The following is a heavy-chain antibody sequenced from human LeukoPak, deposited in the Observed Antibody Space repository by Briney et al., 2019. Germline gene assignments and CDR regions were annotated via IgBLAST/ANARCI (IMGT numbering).Heavy chain of an antibody. CDR3: AKDSLKDYSSGWYATSLGYFQH. V-gene: IGHV3-23*01. D-gene: IGHD6-19*01. CDR1: GFTFSSYA. J-gene: IGHJ1*01. CDR2: ISGSGGST. Sequence: GGSLRLSCAASGFTFSSYAMSWVRQAPGKGLEWVSAISGSGGSTCYADSVKGRFTISRDNSKNTLYLQMNSLRAEDTAVYYCAKDSLKDYSSGWYATSLGYFQHWGQGTLVTVSS.